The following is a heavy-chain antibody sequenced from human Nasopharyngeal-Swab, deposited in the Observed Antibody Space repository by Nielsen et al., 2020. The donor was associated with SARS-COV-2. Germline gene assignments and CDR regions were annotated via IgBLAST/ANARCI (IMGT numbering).Heavy chain of an antibody. V-gene: IGHV5-51*01. CDR3: ARRAARDGYNYEVDP. Sequence: GESLKISCTGFGYSFANYWIGWVRQKPGKGLEWMGMVYPGNSEIAYSPSFQGQVTISADKSINTAYLQWNSLRASDTAMYFCARRAARDGYNYEVDPWGQGTLVTVSS. J-gene: IGHJ5*02. CDR2: VYPGNSEI. D-gene: IGHD5-24*01. CDR1: GYSFANYW.